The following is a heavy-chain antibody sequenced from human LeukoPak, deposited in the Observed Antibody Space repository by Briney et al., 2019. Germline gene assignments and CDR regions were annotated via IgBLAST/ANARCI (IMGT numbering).Heavy chain of an antibody. CDR2: FDPEDGET. V-gene: IGHV1-24*01. CDR3: ATGFRRGSSHAFDI. CDR1: GYTLTELS. Sequence: ASVTVSCMVSGYTLTELSMHWVRQAPGKGLEWTGGFDPEDGETIYAQKFQGRVTMTEDTSTDTAYMELSSLRSEDTAVYYCATGFRRGSSHAFDIWGQGTMVTVSS. D-gene: IGHD5-12*01. J-gene: IGHJ3*02.